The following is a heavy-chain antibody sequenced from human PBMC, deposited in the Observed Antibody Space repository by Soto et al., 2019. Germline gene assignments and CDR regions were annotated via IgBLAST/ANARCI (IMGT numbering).Heavy chain of an antibody. V-gene: IGHV1-69*12. CDR1: GGTFSSYA. D-gene: IGHD3-10*01. CDR2: IIPIFGTA. J-gene: IGHJ6*02. Sequence: QVQLVQSGAEVKKPGSSVKVSCKASGGTFSSYAISWVRQAPGQGLEWMGGIIPIFGTANYAQKFQGRVTITEDESTSTGYMELSGLIAEATDVYYCASALWFGELLPHHSGSHHYYYYGMDVWGQGTTVTVSS. CDR3: ASALWFGELLPHHSGSHHYYYYGMDV.